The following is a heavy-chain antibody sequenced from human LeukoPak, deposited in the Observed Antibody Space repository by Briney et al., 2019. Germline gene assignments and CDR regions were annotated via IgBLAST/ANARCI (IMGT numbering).Heavy chain of an antibody. CDR3: AKEVATITSEVGTQLFDY. D-gene: IGHD5-12*01. CDR2: ISWNSGSI. Sequence: PGGSLRLSCAASGFTFYDYAMHWVRHAPGKGLEWVSGISWNSGSIGYADSVKGRFTISRDNSKNTLYLQMNSLTAEDTAVYYCAKEVATITSEVGTQLFDYWGQGTLVTVSS. CDR1: GFTFYDYA. V-gene: IGHV3-9*01. J-gene: IGHJ4*02.